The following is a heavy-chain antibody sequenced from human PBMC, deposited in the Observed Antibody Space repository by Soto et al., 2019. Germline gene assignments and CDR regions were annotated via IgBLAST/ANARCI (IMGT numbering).Heavy chain of an antibody. CDR1: GGSFSGYY. J-gene: IGHJ6*02. Sequence: NPSETLSLTCAVYGGSFSGYYWSWIRQPPGKGLEWIGEINHSGSTNYNPSLKSRVTISVDTSKNQFSLKLSSVTAADTAVYYCARGPQIYSSGWYGYYYYGMDVWGQGTTVTVSS. CDR3: ARGPQIYSSGWYGYYYYGMDV. CDR2: INHSGST. V-gene: IGHV4-34*01. D-gene: IGHD6-19*01.